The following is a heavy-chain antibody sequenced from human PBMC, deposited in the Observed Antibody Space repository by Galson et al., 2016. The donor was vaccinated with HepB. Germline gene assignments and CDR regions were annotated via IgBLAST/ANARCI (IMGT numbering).Heavy chain of an antibody. J-gene: IGHJ4*02. D-gene: IGHD6-19*01. CDR3: ARDIGGYGSC. Sequence: SLRLSCAASGFTFTNYAMSWVRQAPGKGLEWVAGIGGSGGGTHYADSVRGRFTISRDNSMNTLYLQMNSLRAEDTALYYCARDIGGYGSCWGQGTLVTVSS. CDR1: GFTFTNYA. V-gene: IGHV3-23*01. CDR2: IGGSGGGT.